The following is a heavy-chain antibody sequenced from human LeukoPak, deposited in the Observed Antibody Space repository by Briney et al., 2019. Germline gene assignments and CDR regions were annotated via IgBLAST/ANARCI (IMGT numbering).Heavy chain of an antibody. D-gene: IGHD3-22*01. CDR1: GFTFSSYA. Sequence: GGSLRLSCAASGFTFSSYAMSWVSQAPGKGLEWDSAISGSGGSTYYADSVKGRFTISRDNSKNTLYLQMNSLRAEDTAVYYCAKWHLYYYDSSGLPIDYWGQGTLVTVSS. V-gene: IGHV3-23*01. CDR2: ISGSGGST. CDR3: AKWHLYYYDSSGLPIDY. J-gene: IGHJ4*02.